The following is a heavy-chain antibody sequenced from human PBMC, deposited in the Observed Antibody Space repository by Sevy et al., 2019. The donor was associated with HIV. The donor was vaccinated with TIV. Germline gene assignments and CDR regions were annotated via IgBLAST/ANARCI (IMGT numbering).Heavy chain of an antibody. J-gene: IGHJ4*02. CDR2: IYYSGNT. D-gene: IGHD1-26*01. V-gene: IGHV4-59*08. CDR1: GGSITSLY. CDR3: AGENAWGRGYS. Sequence: SETLSLTCTVSGGSITSLYWGWIRQPPGKGLEWIANIYYSGNTNYNPSLKSRVTISLDTSKNQFSLRLSSVTAADTAIHYCAGENAWGRGYSWGQGTLVTVSS.